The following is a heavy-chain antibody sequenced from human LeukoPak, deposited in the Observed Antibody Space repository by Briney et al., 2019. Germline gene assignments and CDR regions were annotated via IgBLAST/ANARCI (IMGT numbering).Heavy chain of an antibody. Sequence: GESLQISCQGSGYSFTSYWIGWVRQVPGKGLEWMGIIYPGDSDTRYSPSFQGQVTISADKSISTAYLQWSSPKASDTAMYYCARPAIGEPAAHDFDYWGQGTLVTVSS. CDR3: ARPAIGEPAAHDFDY. J-gene: IGHJ4*02. D-gene: IGHD2-2*01. V-gene: IGHV5-51*01. CDR2: IYPGDSDT. CDR1: GYSFTSYW.